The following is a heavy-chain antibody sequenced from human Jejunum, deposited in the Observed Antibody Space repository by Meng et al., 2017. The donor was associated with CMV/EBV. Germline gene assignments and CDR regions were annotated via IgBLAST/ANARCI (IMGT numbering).Heavy chain of an antibody. V-gene: IGHV4-31*02. Sequence: AGTFWCWIRQYPGNGLGLIGYIYSRRTTDPHPSLKSRVTISIDTSKNQFSLELNSVTAADTAMYYCATLQGYCTNGVCIPNFCSFDLWGRGTLVTVSS. CDR1: AGTF. D-gene: IGHD2-8*01. CDR2: IYSRRTT. CDR3: ATLQGYCTNGVCIPNFCSFDL. J-gene: IGHJ2*01.